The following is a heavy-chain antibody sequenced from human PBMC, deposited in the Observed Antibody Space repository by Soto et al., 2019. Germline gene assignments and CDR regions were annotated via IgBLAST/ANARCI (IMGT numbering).Heavy chain of an antibody. CDR3: ARGNRVLRFLEWQTYYFDY. V-gene: IGHV3-21*01. CDR2: ISSSSSYI. J-gene: IGHJ4*02. D-gene: IGHD3-3*01. Sequence: EVQLVESGGGLVKPGGSLRLSCAASGFTFSSYSMNWVRQAPGKGLEWVSSISSSSSYIYYADSVKGRFTISRDNAKNSLYLQMNSLRAEDTAVYYCARGNRVLRFLEWQTYYFDYWGQGTLVTVSS. CDR1: GFTFSSYS.